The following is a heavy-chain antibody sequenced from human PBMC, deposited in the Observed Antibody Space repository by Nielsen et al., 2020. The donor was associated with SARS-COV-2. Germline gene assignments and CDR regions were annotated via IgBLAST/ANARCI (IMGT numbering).Heavy chain of an antibody. CDR3: ARDMYAGNWYTESHYYYYYAMDV. Sequence: WIRQPPGKGLVWVSRMNSDGSSTTYADSVKGRFTISRDNAKNTLYLQMNSLRAEDTAVYYCARDMYAGNWYTESHYYYYYAMDVWGQGTTVTVSS. D-gene: IGHD6-13*01. CDR2: MNSDGSST. V-gene: IGHV3-74*01. J-gene: IGHJ6*02.